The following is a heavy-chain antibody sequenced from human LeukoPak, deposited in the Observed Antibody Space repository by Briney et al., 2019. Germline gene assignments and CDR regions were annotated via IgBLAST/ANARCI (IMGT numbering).Heavy chain of an antibody. V-gene: IGHV3-23*01. J-gene: IGHJ4*02. CDR1: GFTFSSYA. Sequence: GGSLRLSCAASGFTFSSYAMSWVRQAPGKGLEWVSAISGSGGSTYYADSVKGRFTISRDNSKNTLYLQMNSLRAEDTAVYYCAKDIRGYSYGPLDYWGQGTLATVSS. CDR2: ISGSGGST. CDR3: AKDIRGYSYGPLDY. D-gene: IGHD5-18*01.